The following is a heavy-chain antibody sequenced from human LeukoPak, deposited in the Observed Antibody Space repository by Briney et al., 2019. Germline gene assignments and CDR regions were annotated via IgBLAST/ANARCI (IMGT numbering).Heavy chain of an antibody. CDR1: GYTFTSYG. V-gene: IGHV1-2*02. J-gene: IGHJ4*02. D-gene: IGHD4-23*01. CDR3: ARVSRANQLLRYDY. CDR2: INPNSGGT. Sequence: AAVKVSCKSSGYTFTSYGISWVRQAPGQGLEWMGWINPNSGGTNYAQKVHGRGTITSYTSISTAYVELSRLRSDDTDVYYCARVSRANQLLRYDYWGQGTLVTVSS.